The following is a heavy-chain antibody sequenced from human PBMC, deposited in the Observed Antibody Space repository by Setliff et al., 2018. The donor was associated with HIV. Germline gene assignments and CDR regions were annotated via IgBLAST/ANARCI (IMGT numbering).Heavy chain of an antibody. V-gene: IGHV4-34*01. CDR2: IDHSGNT. Sequence: TSETLSLTCAVYGGSFSGYYWSCIRQPPGKGLEWIGEIDHSGNTNYNPSLKSRVTISVDTSKNHFSLKLSSVTAADTAVYYCARDRFTWNYGKNYMDVWGTGTTVTVSS. D-gene: IGHD1-7*01. CDR3: ARDRFTWNYGKNYMDV. CDR1: GGSFSGYY. J-gene: IGHJ6*03.